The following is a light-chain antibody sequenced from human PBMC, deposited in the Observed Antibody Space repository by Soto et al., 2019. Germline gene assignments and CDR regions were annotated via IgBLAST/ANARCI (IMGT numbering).Light chain of an antibody. V-gene: IGKV3-11*01. CDR2: DSS. CDR3: QQRSNWPPIT. CDR1: QSISTF. J-gene: IGKJ5*01. Sequence: ESVLTQSPGTLSLSPGERATLSCRASQSISTFLAWYQQRPGQTPRLLIYDSSNRATGIPARFCGSGSGTDFTLTISSLEPEDFAVYYCQQRSNWPPITFGQGTRLEIK.